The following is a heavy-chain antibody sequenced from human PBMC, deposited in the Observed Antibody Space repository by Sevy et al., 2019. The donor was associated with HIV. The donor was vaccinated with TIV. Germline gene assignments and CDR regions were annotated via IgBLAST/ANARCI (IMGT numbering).Heavy chain of an antibody. CDR1: GFTFSSYS. CDR2: ISSSSSYI. V-gene: IGHV3-21*01. J-gene: IGHJ4*02. D-gene: IGHD1-1*01. Sequence: GGSLRLSCAASGFTFSSYSMNWVRLAPGKGLEWVSSISSSSSYIYYADSVKGRFTISRDNAKNSLYLQMNSLRAEDTAVYYCARRHTARSQNKAAGATGMKGEFDYWGQGTLVTVSS. CDR3: ARRHTARSQNKAAGATGMKGEFDY.